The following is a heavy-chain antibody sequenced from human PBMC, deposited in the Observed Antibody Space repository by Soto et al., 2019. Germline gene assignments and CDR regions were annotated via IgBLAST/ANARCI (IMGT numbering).Heavy chain of an antibody. D-gene: IGHD3-22*01. V-gene: IGHV4-30-4*01. Sequence: SETLSLTCTVSGGSISSGDYYWSWIRQPPGKGLEWIGYIYYSGSTYYNPSLKSRVTISVDTSKNQFSLKLSSVTAADTAVYYCARGGDYYDSSGYYWRYFDYWGQGTLVTSPQ. CDR1: GGSISSGDYY. J-gene: IGHJ4*02. CDR2: IYYSGST. CDR3: ARGGDYYDSSGYYWRYFDY.